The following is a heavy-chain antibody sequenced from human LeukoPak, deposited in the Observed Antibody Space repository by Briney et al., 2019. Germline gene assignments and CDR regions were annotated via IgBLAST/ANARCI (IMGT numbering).Heavy chain of an antibody. CDR1: GYTFTSYY. CDR3: ARAEGSYGSGSYYRFDP. J-gene: IGHJ5*02. CDR2: INPSGGST. D-gene: IGHD3-10*01. Sequence: GASVKVSCKASGYTFTSYYMHWVRQAPGQGLEWMGIINPSGGSTSYAQKFQGRVTMTRDTSTSTVYMELSSLRSEDTAVYYCARAEGSYGSGSYYRFDPWGQGTLVTVSS. V-gene: IGHV1-46*01.